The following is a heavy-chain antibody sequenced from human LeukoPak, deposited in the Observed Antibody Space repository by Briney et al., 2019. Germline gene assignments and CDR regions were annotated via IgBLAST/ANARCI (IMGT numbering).Heavy chain of an antibody. V-gene: IGHV1-46*01. J-gene: IGHJ4*02. CDR1: GYTFTSYY. Sequence: ASVKVSCKASGYTFTSYYMHWVRQAPGQGLEWMGIINPSGGSTSYAQKFQGRVTMTRDTSTSTVYMELSSLRSEDTAVYYCAREPSYYYDSSGLDYWGQGTLVTVSS. CDR3: AREPSYYYDSSGLDY. CDR2: INPSGGST. D-gene: IGHD3-22*01.